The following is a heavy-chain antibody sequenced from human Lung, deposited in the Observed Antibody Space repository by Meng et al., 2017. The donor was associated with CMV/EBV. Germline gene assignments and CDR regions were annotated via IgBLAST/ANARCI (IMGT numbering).Heavy chain of an antibody. CDR3: ARAYNTIHTPIDY. D-gene: IGHD1-1*01. Sequence: SETLSLTCAVYGGSFSGYFWSWIRQPRGRGLEWIGEIDHSGRANDNPSLKSRVTISVDTYKNQFSLKLTSLTAADTAVYYCARAYNTIHTPIDYWGQGTLVTVSS. CDR2: IDHSGRA. J-gene: IGHJ4*02. V-gene: IGHV4-34*01. CDR1: GGSFSGYF.